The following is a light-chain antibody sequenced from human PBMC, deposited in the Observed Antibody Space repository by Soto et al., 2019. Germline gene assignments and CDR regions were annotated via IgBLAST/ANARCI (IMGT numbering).Light chain of an antibody. V-gene: IGKV3-20*01. CDR1: QSVSSAN. CDR3: HQYGNSPQT. Sequence: TVLTQSPGTLSLCPGERATLSCRASQSVSSANFAWCQQKPGQAPRLLIYGASSRATGIPDRFSGSGSGTVFTPTINILEPDDFAVYYCHQYGNSPQTFGQGTKVDI. J-gene: IGKJ1*01. CDR2: GAS.